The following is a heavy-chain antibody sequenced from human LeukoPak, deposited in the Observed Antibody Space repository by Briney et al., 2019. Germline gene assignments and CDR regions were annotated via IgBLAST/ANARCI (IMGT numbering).Heavy chain of an antibody. CDR3: TRESGAFSPFGF. J-gene: IGHJ4*02. Sequence: PSETLSLTCGVSGGSIITTNWWSWVRQPPGKGLEWIGEVHLNGATNYNPSLESRVSMSIDKSKNQLSLKLSSVTAADTATYYCTRESGAFSPFGFWGQGTLVPVSS. CDR2: VHLNGAT. V-gene: IGHV4-4*02. CDR1: GGSIITTNW. D-gene: IGHD1-26*01.